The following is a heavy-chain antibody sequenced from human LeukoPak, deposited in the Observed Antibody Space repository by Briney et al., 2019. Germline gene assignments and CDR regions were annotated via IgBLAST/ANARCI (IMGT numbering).Heavy chain of an antibody. CDR2: MSSSGSPI. Sequence: GGSLRLSCAASGFTFSDYYMSWIREAPGKGLERVSDMSSSGSPIHYADSVKGRFTITRDNAKNSLYLQMNSLRAEDTAVYYCARDLTYYDFWSGYDYWGQGTLVTVTS. D-gene: IGHD3-3*01. CDR3: ARDLTYYDFWSGYDY. CDR1: GFTFSDYY. J-gene: IGHJ4*02. V-gene: IGHV3-11*01.